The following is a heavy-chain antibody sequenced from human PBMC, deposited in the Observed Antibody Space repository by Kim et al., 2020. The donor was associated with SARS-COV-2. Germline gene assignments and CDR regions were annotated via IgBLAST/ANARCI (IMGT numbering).Heavy chain of an antibody. J-gene: IGHJ4*02. D-gene: IGHD1-7*01. Sequence: IHYADSVKGRFTITRDNAKNSLYLQMSSLGAEDTAIYYCARDYSNLFDYWGQGTLVTVSS. CDR2: I. V-gene: IGHV3-48*03. CDR3: ARDYSNLFDY.